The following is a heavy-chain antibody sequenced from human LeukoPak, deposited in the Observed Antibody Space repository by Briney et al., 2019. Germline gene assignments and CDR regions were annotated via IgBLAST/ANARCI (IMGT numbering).Heavy chain of an antibody. CDR1: GFTFSTYW. V-gene: IGHV3-74*01. Sequence: PGGSLRLSCAASGFTFSTYWMHWVRQTPGEGLVWVSGINSDGSRTPYADSVKGRFTISRDNAKNTLYLEMNSLRAEDTAVYYFARKENSFDPWGQGNLVTVSS. J-gene: IGHJ5*02. CDR3: ARKENSFDP. CDR2: INSDGSRT.